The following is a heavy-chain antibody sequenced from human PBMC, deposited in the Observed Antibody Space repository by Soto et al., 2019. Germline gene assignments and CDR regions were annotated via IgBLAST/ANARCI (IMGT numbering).Heavy chain of an antibody. CDR2: INAGNGNT. J-gene: IGHJ5*02. CDR1: GYTFTSYA. CDR3: VCGEPYNWFDP. Sequence: AAVKVSCKASGYTFTSYAMHWVRQAPGQRLEWMGWINAGNGNTKYSQKFQGRVTITRDTSASTAYMELSSLRSEGTAVYYGVCGEPYNWFDPRGQGNMVTVSS. V-gene: IGHV1-3*01. D-gene: IGHD2-21*01.